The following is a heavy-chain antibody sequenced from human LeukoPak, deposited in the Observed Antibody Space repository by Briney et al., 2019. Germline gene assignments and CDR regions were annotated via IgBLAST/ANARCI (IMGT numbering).Heavy chain of an antibody. J-gene: IGHJ4*02. CDR1: GYTFTGYY. CDR2: INPNSGGT. CDR3: ARVGVGAARFDY. V-gene: IGHV1-2*02. Sequence: ASVKVSCKASGYTFTGYYMHWVRQAPGQGLEWMGWINPNSGGTNYAQKFQGRVTMTRDTSISTAHMELSRLRSDDTAVYYCARVGVGAARFDYWGQGTLVAVSS. D-gene: IGHD1-26*01.